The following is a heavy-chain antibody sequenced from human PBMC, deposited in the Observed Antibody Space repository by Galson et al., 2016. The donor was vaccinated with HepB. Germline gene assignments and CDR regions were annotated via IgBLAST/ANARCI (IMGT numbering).Heavy chain of an antibody. Sequence: SETLSLTCTVSGGSISGYYWNWIRQPPGKGLEWIANIYYSGSSNYNPSLKSRVFISADTSKNQFTLKLNSMTAADTAVYYCAGGVKDQNYYYYGMDVWGQGTTVTVSS. CDR2: IYYSGSS. CDR1: GGSISGYY. CDR3: AGGVKDQNYYYYGMDV. J-gene: IGHJ6*02. V-gene: IGHV4-59*01.